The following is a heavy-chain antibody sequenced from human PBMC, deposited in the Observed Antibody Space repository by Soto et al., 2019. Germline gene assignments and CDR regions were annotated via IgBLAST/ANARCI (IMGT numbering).Heavy chain of an antibody. Sequence: ASVKVSCKASGYTFTSYGINWVRQAPGQGLEWMGWISAYNGNTNYAQKLQGRVTMTTDTSTSTAYMELRSLRSDDTAVYYCARAPRSSSAWVSQYWGQGTLVTVSS. V-gene: IGHV1-18*01. CDR3: ARAPRSSSAWVSQY. J-gene: IGHJ4*02. CDR2: ISAYNGNT. D-gene: IGHD6-19*01. CDR1: GYTFTSYG.